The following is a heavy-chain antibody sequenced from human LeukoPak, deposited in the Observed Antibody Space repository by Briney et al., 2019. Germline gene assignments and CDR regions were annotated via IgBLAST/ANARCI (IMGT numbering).Heavy chain of an antibody. J-gene: IGHJ4*02. Sequence: SETPSLTCTVSGGSISSYYWSWIRQPPGKGLEWIGYIYCSGSTNYNPSLKSRVTISVDTSKNQFSLKLSSVTAADTAVYYCARDQGGYYYDSFFDYWGQGTLVTVSS. CDR3: ARDQGGYYYDSFFDY. V-gene: IGHV4-59*01. CDR1: GGSISSYY. CDR2: IYCSGST. D-gene: IGHD3-22*01.